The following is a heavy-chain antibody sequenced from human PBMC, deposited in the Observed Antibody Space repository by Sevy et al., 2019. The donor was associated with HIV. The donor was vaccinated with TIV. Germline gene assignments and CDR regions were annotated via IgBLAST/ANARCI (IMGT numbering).Heavy chain of an antibody. V-gene: IGHV5-51*01. J-gene: IGHJ5*02. CDR1: GYSFTIYW. Sequence: GESLKISCKGFGYSFTIYWIAWVRQMPGKGLEWMGIIYPGDSDTRYSPSFQGQVTISVDRSISTAYLQWSSLKASDTAMYYCARSGRWTHNWFDPWGQGTLVTVSS. D-gene: IGHD3-10*01. CDR2: IYPGDSDT. CDR3: ARSGRWTHNWFDP.